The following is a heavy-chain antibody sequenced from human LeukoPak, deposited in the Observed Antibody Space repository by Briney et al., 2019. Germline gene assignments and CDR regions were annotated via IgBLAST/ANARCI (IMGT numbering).Heavy chain of an antibody. CDR3: AHSRYHKNYDILTGYYGY. CDR1: GFSLSTSGVG. Sequence: KESGPTLVKPTQTLTLTCTFSGFSLSTSGVGVGWIRQPPGKALEWLALLYWDDDKRYSPSLKSRLTITKDTSKNQVVLTMTNMDPVGTATYYCAHSRYHKNYDILTGYYGYWGQGTLVTVSS. J-gene: IGHJ4*02. V-gene: IGHV2-5*02. D-gene: IGHD3-9*01. CDR2: LYWDDDK.